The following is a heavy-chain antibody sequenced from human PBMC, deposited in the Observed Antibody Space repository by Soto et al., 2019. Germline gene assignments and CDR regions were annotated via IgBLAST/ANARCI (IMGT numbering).Heavy chain of an antibody. D-gene: IGHD3-22*01. V-gene: IGHV3-30*18. CDR3: AKDQSGGPNMIVVPRYGMDV. CDR1: GFIFRTYG. CDR2: TSYDGGNK. J-gene: IGHJ6*02. Sequence: GGSLRLSCEASGFIFRTYGMHWVRQAPGKGLEWVAVTSYDGGNKYYADSVKGRFTISRDNSKNTLYLQMNSLRAEDTAVYYCAKDQSGGPNMIVVPRYGMDVWGQGTTVTVSS.